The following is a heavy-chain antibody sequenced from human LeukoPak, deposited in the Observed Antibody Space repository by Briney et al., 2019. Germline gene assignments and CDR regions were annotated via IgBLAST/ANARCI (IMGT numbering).Heavy chain of an antibody. CDR1: GGTFSSYA. CDR2: IIPILGIA. V-gene: IGHV1-69*04. Sequence: SVKVSCKASGGTFSSYAISWVRQAPGQGLEWMGRIIPILGIANYAQKFQGRVTITADKSTSTAYMELSSLRSENTAVYYCAREDIEMASTLWGQGTLVTVSS. J-gene: IGHJ4*02. CDR3: AREDIEMASTL. D-gene: IGHD5-24*01.